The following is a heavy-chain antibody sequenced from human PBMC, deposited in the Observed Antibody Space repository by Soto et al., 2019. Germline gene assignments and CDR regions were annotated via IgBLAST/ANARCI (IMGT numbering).Heavy chain of an antibody. CDR1: GFTFSSYW. V-gene: IGHV3-7*03. J-gene: IGHJ3*02. CDR3: ARGGGFFGVGIYDAFDI. D-gene: IGHD3-3*01. Sequence: GGSLRLSCAASGFTFSSYWMSWVRQAPGKGLEWVANIKQDGSEKYYVDSVKGRFTISRDNAKNSLYLQMNSLRAEDTAVYYCARGGGFFGVGIYDAFDIWGQGTMVTVSS. CDR2: IKQDGSEK.